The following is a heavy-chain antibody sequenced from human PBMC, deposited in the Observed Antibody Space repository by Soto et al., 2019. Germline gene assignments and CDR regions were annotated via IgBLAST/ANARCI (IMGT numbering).Heavy chain of an antibody. CDR1: GFTFSSYG. J-gene: IGHJ4*02. CDR2: ISYDGSNK. D-gene: IGHD2-2*01. V-gene: IGHV3-30*18. Sequence: QVQLVESGGGVVQPGRSLRLSCAASGFTFSSYGMHWVRQAPGKGLEWVAVISYDGSNKYYADSVKGRFTISRDNSKNTLYLQMNSLRAEDTAVYYCAKDLAVVPAAPLDYWGQGTLVTVSS. CDR3: AKDLAVVPAAPLDY.